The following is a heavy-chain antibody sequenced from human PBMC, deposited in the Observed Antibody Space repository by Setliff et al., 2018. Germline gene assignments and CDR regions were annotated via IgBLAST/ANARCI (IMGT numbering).Heavy chain of an antibody. CDR3: ARGGEGALGIPYYGMDV. V-gene: IGHV4-30-4*08. Sequence: KPSETLSLTCTVSGGPISSGDYYWSWIRQPPGKGLEWIGYIYYSGSTYYNPSLKSRVTISVDTSKNQFSLKLSSVTAADTAVYYCARGGEGALGIPYYGMDVWGQGTTVTVSS. D-gene: IGHD2-21*01. CDR1: GGPISSGDYY. J-gene: IGHJ6*02. CDR2: IYYSGST.